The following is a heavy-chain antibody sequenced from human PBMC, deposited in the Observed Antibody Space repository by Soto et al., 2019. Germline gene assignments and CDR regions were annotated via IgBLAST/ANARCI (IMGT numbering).Heavy chain of an antibody. Sequence: EVQLVESGGGLVKPGGSLRLSCAASGFTFSSYSMNWVRQAPGKGLEWVSSISSSSSYIYYADSVKGRLTISADNAKNAQFLQLNGLGAEDTAVYGCGSESPTIGVAGCYDYWCRGTLVTVCS. CDR2: ISSSSSYI. D-gene: IGHD6-19*01. V-gene: IGHV3-21*01. CDR1: GFTFSSYS. J-gene: IGHJ4*02. CDR3: GSESPTIGVAGCYDY.